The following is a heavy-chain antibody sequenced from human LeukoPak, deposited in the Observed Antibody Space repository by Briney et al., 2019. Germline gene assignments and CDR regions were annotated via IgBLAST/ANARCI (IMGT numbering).Heavy chain of an antibody. V-gene: IGHV1-46*01. CDR3: AGDRTYSYGYGATLDY. D-gene: IGHD5-18*01. CDR2: INPSGGST. Sequence: ASVKVSCKASGYTFTSYYMHWVRQAPGQGLEWMGIINPSGGSTSYAQKFQGRVTMTRDTSTSTVYMELSSLRSEDTAVYYCAGDRTYSYGYGATLDYWGQGTLVTVSS. CDR1: GYTFTSYY. J-gene: IGHJ4*02.